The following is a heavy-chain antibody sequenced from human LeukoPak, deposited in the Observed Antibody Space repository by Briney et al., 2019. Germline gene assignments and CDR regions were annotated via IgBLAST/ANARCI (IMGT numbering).Heavy chain of an antibody. D-gene: IGHD3/OR15-3a*01. V-gene: IGHV3-21*01. CDR2: ITSSRTYI. J-gene: IGHJ4*02. Sequence: GGSLRLSCAASGFTFSSYNMNWVRQAPGKGLEWVSSITSSRTYIYYADSVKRRFTISRDNAKNSLSLQIISLRAEDTAVYYCARQTGSGLFTLPGGQGTLVTVSS. CDR1: GFTFSSYN. CDR3: ARQTGSGLFTLP.